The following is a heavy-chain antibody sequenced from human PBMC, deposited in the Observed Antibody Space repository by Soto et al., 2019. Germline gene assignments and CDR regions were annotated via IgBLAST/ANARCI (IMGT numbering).Heavy chain of an antibody. CDR2: ISSSSSYI. Sequence: GGSLRLSCAASGFTFSSYSMNWVRQAPGKGLEWVSSISSSSSYIYYADSVKGRFTISRDNAKNSLYLQMNSLRAEDTAVYYCARDYGEYRNDAFDIWGQGTMVTVSS. V-gene: IGHV3-21*01. CDR3: ARDYGEYRNDAFDI. CDR1: GFTFSSYS. J-gene: IGHJ3*02. D-gene: IGHD4-17*01.